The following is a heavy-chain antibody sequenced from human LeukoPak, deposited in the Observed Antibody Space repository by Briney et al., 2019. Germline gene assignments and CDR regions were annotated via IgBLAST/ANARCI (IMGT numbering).Heavy chain of an antibody. D-gene: IGHD3-10*01. CDR2: ISGSGGST. V-gene: IGHV3-23*01. Sequence: GGSLRLSCAASGFTFSNYAMSWVRQAPGKGLEWVSAISGSGGSTHYADSVKGRFSISRDNSKNTLYLQMNSLRAEDTAVYYCAKDAINHYYGSGSYFDYWGQGTLVTVSS. CDR1: GFTFSNYA. CDR3: AKDAINHYYGSGSYFDY. J-gene: IGHJ4*02.